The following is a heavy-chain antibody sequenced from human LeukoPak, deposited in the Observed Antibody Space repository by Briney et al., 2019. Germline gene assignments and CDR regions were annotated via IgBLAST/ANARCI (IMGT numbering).Heavy chain of an antibody. CDR1: GFTFSSYT. CDR3: ASSRHSNPYYYYYYMDV. V-gene: IGHV3-21*01. Sequence: PGGSLRLSCAASGFTFSSYTMNWVRQAPGKGLEWVSSISTSSSYIYYADSVKGRFTISRDNAKNSLYLQMNSLRAEDTAVYYCASSRHSNPYYYYYYMDVWGKGTTVTVSS. CDR2: ISTSSSYI. J-gene: IGHJ6*03. D-gene: IGHD6-13*01.